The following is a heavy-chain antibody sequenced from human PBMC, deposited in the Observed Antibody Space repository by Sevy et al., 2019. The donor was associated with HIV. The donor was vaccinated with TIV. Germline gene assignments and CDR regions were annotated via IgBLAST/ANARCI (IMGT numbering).Heavy chain of an antibody. J-gene: IGHJ6*02. CDR2: IYYSWST. CDR3: ARHGPLGYCSGGSCYGYYYYGMDV. Sequence: SETLSLTCTVSGGSISSSSYYWGWIRQPPGKGLEWIGSIYYSWSTYYDPSLKSRVTISVDTYKNQFSLRLSSVTAADTAVYYCARHGPLGYCSGGSCYGYYYYGMDVWGQGTTVTVSS. D-gene: IGHD2-15*01. CDR1: GGSISSSSYY. V-gene: IGHV4-39*01.